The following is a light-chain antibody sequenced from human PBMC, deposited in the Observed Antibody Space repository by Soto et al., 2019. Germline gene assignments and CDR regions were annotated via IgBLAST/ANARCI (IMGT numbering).Light chain of an antibody. CDR1: QSVSRY. CDR2: DSS. Sequence: EIVLTQSPATLSLSPGDIATLSCRASQSVSRYLAWYQQKPGQAPRLLIYDSSNRATGIPARFSGSGSGTDLTLTISSLEPEDFAVYYCPQRSNWPPAFGGGTKV. V-gene: IGKV3-11*01. J-gene: IGKJ4*01. CDR3: PQRSNWPPA.